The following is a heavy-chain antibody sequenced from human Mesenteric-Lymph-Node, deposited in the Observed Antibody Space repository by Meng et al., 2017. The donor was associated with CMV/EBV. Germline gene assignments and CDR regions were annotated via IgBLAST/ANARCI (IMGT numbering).Heavy chain of an antibody. CDR1: FTFSSYG. CDR2: IRYDGSNK. Sequence: FTFSSYGMHWVRQAPGKGLEWVAFIRYDGSNKYYADSVKGRFTISRDNSKNTLYLQMNSLRAEDTAVYYCAKDPDYDFWSGYFPDYWGQGTLVTVSS. V-gene: IGHV3-30*02. D-gene: IGHD3-3*01. CDR3: AKDPDYDFWSGYFPDY. J-gene: IGHJ4*02.